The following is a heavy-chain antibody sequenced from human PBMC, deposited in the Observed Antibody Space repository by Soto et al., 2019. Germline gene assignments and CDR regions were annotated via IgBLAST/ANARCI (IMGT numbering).Heavy chain of an antibody. V-gene: IGHV3-23*01. CDR3: TRNTSGRQGSAFDI. J-gene: IGHJ3*02. CDR2: ISGGGTVT. Sequence: GGSLRLSCAASGFTFSSSAMTWVRQASGKVLEWVSAISGGGTVTYYTDSVKGRFTISRDNSKNTLYLQMNSLRAEDTAVYYCTRNTSGRQGSAFDIWGQGTMVTVSS. D-gene: IGHD6-19*01. CDR1: GFTFSSSA.